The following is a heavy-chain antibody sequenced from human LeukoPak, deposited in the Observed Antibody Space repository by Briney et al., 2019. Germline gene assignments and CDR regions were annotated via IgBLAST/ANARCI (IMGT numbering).Heavy chain of an antibody. CDR1: GFTFSSYA. D-gene: IGHD6-13*01. Sequence: GGSLRLSCAASGFTFSSYAMHWVRQAPGKGLEWVAVISYDGSNKYYADSVKGRFTISRDNSKNRLYLQMNSLRAEDTAVYYCAREISSWYRTEGRFDPWGQGTLVTVSS. CDR3: AREISSWYRTEGRFDP. V-gene: IGHV3-30*01. CDR2: ISYDGSNK. J-gene: IGHJ5*02.